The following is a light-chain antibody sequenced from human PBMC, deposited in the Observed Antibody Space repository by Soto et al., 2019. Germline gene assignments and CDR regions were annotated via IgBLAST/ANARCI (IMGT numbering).Light chain of an antibody. V-gene: IGKV3-11*01. J-gene: IGKJ5*01. CDR1: QSVSNQ. CDR2: DAS. CDR3: QQRAGSST. Sequence: IVLTQSPVILSLSPGERATLSCRASQSVSNQLAWYQQKPGQAPRLLIYDASRRVTGIPARFSGSGSGTDFTLTLSSLEPEDFAVYYCQQRAGSSTFGQGTRLE.